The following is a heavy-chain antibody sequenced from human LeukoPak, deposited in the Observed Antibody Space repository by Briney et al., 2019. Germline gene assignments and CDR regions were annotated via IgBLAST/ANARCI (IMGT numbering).Heavy chain of an antibody. CDR1: GGTFSSYT. D-gene: IGHD2-2*02. CDR2: IIPILGIA. V-gene: IGHV1-69*02. Sequence: SVKVSCKASGGTFSSYTISWVRQAPGQGLEWMGRIIPILGIANYAQKCQGRVRITADKATSTAYVELSSLRSEDTAVYYCARTIGYCSSTSCYRDYWGQGTLVTVSS. J-gene: IGHJ4*02. CDR3: ARTIGYCSSTSCYRDY.